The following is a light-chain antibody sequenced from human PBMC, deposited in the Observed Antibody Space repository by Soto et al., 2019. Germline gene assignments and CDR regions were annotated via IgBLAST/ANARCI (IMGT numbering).Light chain of an antibody. CDR1: XTVTTY. CDR2: AAS. J-gene: IGKJ1*01. Sequence: DIQMTXXXXXXXASVGDSVTISCRASXTVTTYMSWYQQKPGKAPKVLIYAASNLQSGVPSRFSGSGSGTDFTLTISNLQPEDFATYYCLQSYSTPRTFGQGTKVEI. CDR3: LQSYSTPRT. V-gene: IGKV1-39*01.